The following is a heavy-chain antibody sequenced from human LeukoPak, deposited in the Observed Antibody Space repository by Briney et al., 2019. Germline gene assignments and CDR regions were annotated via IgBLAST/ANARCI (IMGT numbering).Heavy chain of an antibody. CDR3: ATGKITTVHAFDI. CDR1: GGSISSGDYY. V-gene: IGHV4-30-4*08. D-gene: IGHD4-17*01. CDR2: IYYSGST. Sequence: SETLSLTCTVSGGSISSGDYYWSWIRQPPGQGLEWIGYIYYSGSTYYNPSLKSRVTISVDTSKNQFSLKLSSVTAADTAVYYCATGKITTVHAFDIWGQGTMVTVSS. J-gene: IGHJ3*02.